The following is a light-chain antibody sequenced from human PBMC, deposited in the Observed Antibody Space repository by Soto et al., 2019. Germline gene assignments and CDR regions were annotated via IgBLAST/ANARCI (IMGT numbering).Light chain of an antibody. V-gene: IGKV1-6*01. Sequence: AIQMTQSPSSLSASVGDRVTITCRASQGINIDLTWYQQKPGKAPKLLIYGASNLQSGVPSRFSGSGSGTEFTITISSLQPEDFATYYCLQDYNYPLTFCQGTRLDIK. CDR3: LQDYNYPLT. J-gene: IGKJ5*01. CDR2: GAS. CDR1: QGINID.